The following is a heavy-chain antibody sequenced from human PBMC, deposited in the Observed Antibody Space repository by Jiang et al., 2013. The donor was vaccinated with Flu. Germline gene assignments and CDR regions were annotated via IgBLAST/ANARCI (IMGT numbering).Heavy chain of an antibody. Sequence: QSGSELKKPGASVKVSCKASGYTFTSYAMNWVRQAPGQGLEWMGWIDTNTGNPTYAQGFTGRFVFSLDTSVSTAYLQICSLKAEDTAAYYCARTYYDFWSGYLAYYYYGMDVWGQGTTVTVSS. CDR3: ARTYYDFWSGYLAYYYYGMDV. CDR2: IDTNTGNP. CDR1: GYTFTSYA. J-gene: IGHJ6*02. D-gene: IGHD3-3*01. V-gene: IGHV7-4-1*01.